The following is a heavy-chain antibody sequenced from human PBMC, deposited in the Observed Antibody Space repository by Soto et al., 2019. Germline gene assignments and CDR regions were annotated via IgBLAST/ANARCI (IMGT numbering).Heavy chain of an antibody. V-gene: IGHV3-30*18. D-gene: IGHD6-6*01. CDR1: GFTFSSYG. CDR3: VKDVEALARVGGMDV. Sequence: PGGSLRLSCSASGFTFSSYGMHWVRQAPGKGLEWVAVISYDGSNKYYADSVKGRFTISRDNSKNTLYLQMNSLRAEDTAVYYCVKDVEALARVGGMDVWGQGTTVTVSS. J-gene: IGHJ6*02. CDR2: ISYDGSNK.